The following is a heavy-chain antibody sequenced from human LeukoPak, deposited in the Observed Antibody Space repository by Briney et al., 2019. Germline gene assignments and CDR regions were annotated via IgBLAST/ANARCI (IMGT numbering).Heavy chain of an antibody. V-gene: IGHV4-4*07. CDR2: IYTSGST. J-gene: IGHJ4*02. Sequence: ESGPTLVKPSETLSLTCSVSGASITGYYWSWIRQPAGKGLEWIGRIYTSGSTDYNPSLRSRVTMSVDTSKKQFSLRLTSVTAADTAVYYCARVYNDRGLYYFDYWGQGTLVTVSS. D-gene: IGHD1-14*01. CDR3: ARVYNDRGLYYFDY. CDR1: GASITGYY.